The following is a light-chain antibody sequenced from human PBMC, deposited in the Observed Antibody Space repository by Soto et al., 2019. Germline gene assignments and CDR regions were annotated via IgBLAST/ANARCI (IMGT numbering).Light chain of an antibody. CDR2: AAS. V-gene: IGKV1-39*01. CDR3: QQTYSTPDT. Sequence: DIQMTQSPSSLSASMGDRVTISCRASQTITTYLNWYQQKPGKPPNLLIYAASSLQTGVPSRFSGSGSGTEFTLTISSLQPEDFATYYCQQTYSTPDTFGQGTKLEV. CDR1: QTITTY. J-gene: IGKJ1*01.